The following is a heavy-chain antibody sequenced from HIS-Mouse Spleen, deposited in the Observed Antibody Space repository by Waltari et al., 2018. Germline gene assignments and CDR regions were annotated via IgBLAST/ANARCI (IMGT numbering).Heavy chain of an antibody. CDR2: IKSKTDGGTT. CDR1: GFTFSNAW. Sequence: EVQLVESGGGLVKPGGSFRLSCAASGFTFSNAWMSWVRQAPGKGLEWVGRIKSKTDGGTTDYAAPVKGRFTISRDDSKNTLYLQMNSLKTEDTAVYYCTTGNLEYNSSWDYWGQGTLVTVSS. D-gene: IGHD6-6*01. V-gene: IGHV3-15*01. J-gene: IGHJ4*02. CDR3: TTGNLEYNSSWDY.